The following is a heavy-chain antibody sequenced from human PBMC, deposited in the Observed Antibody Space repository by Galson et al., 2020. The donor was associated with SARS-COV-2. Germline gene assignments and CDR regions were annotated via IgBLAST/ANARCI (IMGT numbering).Heavy chain of an antibody. CDR2: ISYDGRSK. V-gene: IGHV3-30*18. D-gene: IGHD2-2*01. J-gene: IGHJ6*02. CDR3: AKDYVTAVVVPGTNWGIDI. CDR1: GIIFSSYG. Sequence: GGSLRLSCAASGIIFSSYGMHWVRQAPGKGLEWVAVISYDGRSKYYADSVKGRFTISRDNSKNTLYLQMDSLRAEDTAVYYCAKDYVTAVVVPGTNWGIDIWGQGTTVTVSS.